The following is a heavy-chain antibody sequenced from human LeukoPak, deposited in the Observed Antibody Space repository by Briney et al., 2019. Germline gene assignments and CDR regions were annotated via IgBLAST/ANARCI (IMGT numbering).Heavy chain of an antibody. Sequence: PSETLSLTCTVSGGSISSSSYYWGWIRQPPGKGLEWIGCIYYSGSTYYNPSLKSRVTISVDTSKNQFSLKLSSVTAADTAVYYCARRGAGKQLVYWYFDLWGRGTLVTVSS. CDR2: IYYSGST. D-gene: IGHD6-6*01. V-gene: IGHV4-39*01. J-gene: IGHJ2*01. CDR1: GGSISSSSYY. CDR3: ARRGAGKQLVYWYFDL.